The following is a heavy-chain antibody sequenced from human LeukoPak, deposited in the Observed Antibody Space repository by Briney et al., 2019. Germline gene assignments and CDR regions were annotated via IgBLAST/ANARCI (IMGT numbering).Heavy chain of an antibody. CDR3: ATGWIRGGYFWFDP. V-gene: IGHV1-24*01. CDR1: GYTLTELS. CDR2: FDPEDGET. Sequence: ASVNVSCKVSGYTLTELSMHWVRQAPGKGREGVGGFDPEDGETIYAQKFQGRVTMTEDTSTDTAYMELSSLRSEDTAVYYCATGWIRGGYFWFDPWGQGTLVTVSS. J-gene: IGHJ5*02. D-gene: IGHD3-10*01.